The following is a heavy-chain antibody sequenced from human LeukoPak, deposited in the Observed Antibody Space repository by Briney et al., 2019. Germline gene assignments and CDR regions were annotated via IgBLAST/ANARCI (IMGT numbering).Heavy chain of an antibody. CDR1: GSTFRNYW. J-gene: IGHJ5*02. CDR2: IKRDGSER. D-gene: IGHD3-3*01. V-gene: IGHV3-7*01. CDR3: ARDNAYYDFWSGYYGRVPPNWFDP. Sequence: GESLRLSCEVSGSTFRNYWMSWIRQVPGKGLEWLACIKRDGSERHYVDSVRGRFTVSTDSAKNSLFLQMNSLRAEDTAVYYCARDNAYYDFWSGYYGRVPPNWFDPWGQGTLVTGSS.